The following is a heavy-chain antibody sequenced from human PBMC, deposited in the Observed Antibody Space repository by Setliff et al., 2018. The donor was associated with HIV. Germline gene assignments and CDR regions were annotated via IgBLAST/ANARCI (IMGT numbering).Heavy chain of an antibody. Sequence: SETLSLTCTVSGDSATNSRYYWAWIRQPPGKGLEYIGSIHYDERTYYNPSLKSRVTISLDTSKHQFSLNLSTVTAADTAVYYCGRVAGYCAPSRCYGYNAFDIWGPRTMVTVSS. J-gene: IGHJ3*02. CDR1: GDSATNSRYY. D-gene: IGHD2-15*01. CDR2: IHYDERT. CDR3: GRVAGYCAPSRCYGYNAFDI. V-gene: IGHV4-39*01.